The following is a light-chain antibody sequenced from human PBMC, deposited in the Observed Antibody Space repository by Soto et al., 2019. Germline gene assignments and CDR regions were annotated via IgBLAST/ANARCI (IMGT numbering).Light chain of an antibody. CDR3: QQYYSYPPTWT. CDR1: QGISSY. CDR2: AAS. J-gene: IGKJ1*01. Sequence: AIRMTQSPSSLSASTGDRVTITCRASQGISSYLAWYQQKPGKAPKLLIYAASTLQSGVPSRFSGSGSGTDFTLTISCLQXEDFATYYCQQYYSYPPTWTFGQGTKVDIK. V-gene: IGKV1-8*01.